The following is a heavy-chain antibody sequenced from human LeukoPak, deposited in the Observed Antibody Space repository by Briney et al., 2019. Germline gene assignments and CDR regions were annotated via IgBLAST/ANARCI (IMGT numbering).Heavy chain of an antibody. CDR1: GGSISSGGYY. CDR3: ARVGGYSYGYHIDY. V-gene: IGHV4-31*03. Sequence: SETLSLTCTVSGGSISSGGYYWSWIRQPPGKGLEWIGYIYYSGSTYYNPSLKSRVTISVDTSKNQFSLKLSSVTAADTAVYYCARVGGYSYGYHIDYWGQGTLVTVSS. D-gene: IGHD5-18*01. CDR2: IYYSGST. J-gene: IGHJ4*02.